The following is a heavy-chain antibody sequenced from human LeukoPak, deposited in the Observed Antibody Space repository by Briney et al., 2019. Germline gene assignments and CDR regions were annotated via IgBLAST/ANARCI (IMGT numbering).Heavy chain of an antibody. D-gene: IGHD6-6*01. V-gene: IGHV4-39*07. CDR1: GGSISSSSYY. CDR2: IYYSGST. CDR3: VGDKAARGSDY. Sequence: SETLSLTCTVSGGSISSSSYYWGWIRQPPGKGLEWIGSIYYSGSTYYNPSLKSRVTISVDTSKNQFSLKLSSVTAADTAVYYCVGDKAARGSDYWGQGTLVTVSS. J-gene: IGHJ4*02.